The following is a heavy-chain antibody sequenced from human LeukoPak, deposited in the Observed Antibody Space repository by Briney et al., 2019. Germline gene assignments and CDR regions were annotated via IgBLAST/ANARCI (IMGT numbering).Heavy chain of an antibody. CDR2: IYHSGST. J-gene: IGHJ3*02. CDR1: GGSVSSGSYY. V-gene: IGHV4-30-2*01. D-gene: IGHD4-17*01. Sequence: SETLSLTCTVSGGSVSSGSYYWSWIRQPPGKGLEWIGYIYHSGSTSYCPSLKSRVTISVDRAKNQFSLTLSSVTAADTAVYYCARAFAFDDYGDPNAFDIWGQGTMVTVSS. CDR3: ARAFAFDDYGDPNAFDI.